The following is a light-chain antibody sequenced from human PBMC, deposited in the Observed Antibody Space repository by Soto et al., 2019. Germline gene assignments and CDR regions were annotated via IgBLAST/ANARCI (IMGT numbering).Light chain of an antibody. CDR2: DVS. Sequence: EIVLTQSPGTLSLSPGERATLSCRASQSGSNTYLAWYQQKPGQAPRLLMFDVSTRATGIPDRFSGSESGTDFTLTISRLEPEDFAVYYCQQYGSSPRAFGQGTKVEIK. V-gene: IGKV3-20*01. J-gene: IGKJ1*01. CDR3: QQYGSSPRA. CDR1: QSGSNTY.